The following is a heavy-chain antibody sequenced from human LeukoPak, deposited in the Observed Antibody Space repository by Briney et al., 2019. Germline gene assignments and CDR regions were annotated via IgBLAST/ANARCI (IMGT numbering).Heavy chain of an antibody. Sequence: GGSLRLSCAASRFSFSNYAMHWVRQDSGRGLEWLAVISHDGINTYYADSVKGRFTISRDNSKNTQYLQMNSLRADDTAVYYCAKVHTAMLYYYYYMDVWGKGTTVTVSS. J-gene: IGHJ6*03. D-gene: IGHD5-18*01. CDR1: RFSFSNYA. V-gene: IGHV3-30*18. CDR3: AKVHTAMLYYYYYMDV. CDR2: ISHDGINT.